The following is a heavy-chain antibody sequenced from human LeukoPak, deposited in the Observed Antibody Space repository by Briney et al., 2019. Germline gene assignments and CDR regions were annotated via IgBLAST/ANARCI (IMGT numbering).Heavy chain of an antibody. Sequence: ASVKVSCKASGYTFTGYYMHWVRQAPGQGLEWMGRINPNSGGTDYAQKFQGRVTMTRDTSISTACMELSRLRSDDTAVYYCARNTNYYDSSGYYRDYWGQGTLVTVSS. CDR2: INPNSGGT. J-gene: IGHJ4*02. CDR3: ARNTNYYDSSGYYRDY. CDR1: GYTFTGYY. V-gene: IGHV1-2*06. D-gene: IGHD3-22*01.